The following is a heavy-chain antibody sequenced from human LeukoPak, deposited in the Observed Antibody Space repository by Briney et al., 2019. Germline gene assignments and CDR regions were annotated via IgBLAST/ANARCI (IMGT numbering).Heavy chain of an antibody. CDR1: GDSISSGDYS. V-gene: IGHV4-30-2*01. CDR2: ILHSGHS. J-gene: IGHJ5*02. D-gene: IGHD3-10*01. CDR3: ARELWFVNAPGSWFDP. Sequence: SETLSLTCAVSGDSISSGDYSWSWIRQPSGKGLEWIGYILHSGHSFYNPSLKSRITISVDKSKNQFSLRLTSVTAADTAVYYCARELWFVNAPGSWFDPWGQGTLVTVSS.